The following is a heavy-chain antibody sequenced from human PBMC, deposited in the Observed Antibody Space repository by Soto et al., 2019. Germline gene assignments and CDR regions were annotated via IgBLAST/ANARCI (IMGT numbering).Heavy chain of an antibody. CDR3: ARDGDRITMVRGVITIPTWFDP. D-gene: IGHD3-10*01. J-gene: IGHJ5*02. Sequence: GASVKVSCKASGGTFSSYAISWVRRAPGQGLEWMGGIIPIFGTANYAQKFQGRVTITADESTSTAYMELSSLRSEDTAVYYCARDGDRITMVRGVITIPTWFDPWGQGTLVTV. CDR2: IIPIFGTA. CDR1: GGTFSSYA. V-gene: IGHV1-69*13.